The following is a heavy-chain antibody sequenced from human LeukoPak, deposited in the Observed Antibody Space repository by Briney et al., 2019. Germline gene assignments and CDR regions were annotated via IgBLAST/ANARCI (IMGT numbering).Heavy chain of an antibody. CDR1: GYTFTGYY. V-gene: IGHV1-46*01. Sequence: ASVKVSCKASGYTFTGYYMHWVRQAPGQGLEWMGIINPSGGSTSYAQKFQGRVTMTRDTSTSTVYMELSSLRSEDTAVYYCAVRYCSSTSCYYFDYWGQETLVTVSS. J-gene: IGHJ4*02. CDR3: AVRYCSSTSCYYFDY. D-gene: IGHD2-2*01. CDR2: INPSGGST.